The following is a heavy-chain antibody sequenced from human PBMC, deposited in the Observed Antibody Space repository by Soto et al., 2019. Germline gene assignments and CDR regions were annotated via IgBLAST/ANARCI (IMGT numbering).Heavy chain of an antibody. J-gene: IGHJ6*02. V-gene: IGHV3-73*01. D-gene: IGHD6-19*01. CDR3: SADTWRSGSGWPKNSYYYGMDV. Sequence: GGSLRLSCAASGFTFSGSAMHWVRQASGKGLGWVGRIRSKGDNYATSYAASVKGRFTISRDDSKNTLYLDMSSLKTEDTAVYFCSADTWRSGSGWPKNSYYYGMDVWGQGTTVTVSS. CDR1: GFTFSGSA. CDR2: IRSKGDNYAT.